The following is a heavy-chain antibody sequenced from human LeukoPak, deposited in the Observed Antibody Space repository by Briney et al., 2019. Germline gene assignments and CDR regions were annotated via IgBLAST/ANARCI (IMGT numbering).Heavy chain of an antibody. CDR2: VYRSGST. J-gene: IGHJ4*02. D-gene: IGHD7-27*01. Sequence: PSETLSLTCVVSGYSISSGYHWGWNRQPPGEGLEWIGSVYRSGSTYYNPSLKSRVTISVDTSKNQISLKVRSVTAADTAVYYCARENWVFDYWGQGILVTVSS. V-gene: IGHV4-38-2*02. CDR3: ARENWVFDY. CDR1: GYSISSGYH.